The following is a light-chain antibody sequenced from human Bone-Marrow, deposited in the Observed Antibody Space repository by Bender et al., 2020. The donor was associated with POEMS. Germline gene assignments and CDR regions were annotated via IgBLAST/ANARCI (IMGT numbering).Light chain of an antibody. Sequence: QSALTQPASVSGLPGQSITITCTGTSSAVDSYNFVSWYLQHPGKAPRLILYDVSERPAGISNRFSGSKSGNTASLRISGLQAEDEADYYCCSYAGSSTFVVFGGGTKLTVL. V-gene: IGLV2-23*02. CDR3: CSYAGSSTFVV. CDR1: SSAVDSYNF. J-gene: IGLJ3*02. CDR2: DVS.